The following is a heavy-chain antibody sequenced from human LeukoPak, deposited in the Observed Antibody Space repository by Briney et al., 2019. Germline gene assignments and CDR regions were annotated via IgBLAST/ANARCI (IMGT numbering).Heavy chain of an antibody. CDR2: INPNSGGT. D-gene: IGHD3-22*01. CDR1: GYTFTGYY. V-gene: IGHV1-2*02. CDR3: ARDFDSSGFKRVKGRPEYYFDY. J-gene: IGHJ4*02. Sequence: ASVKVSCKASGYTFTGYYMHWVRQAPGQGLEWMGWINPNSGGTNYAQKFQGRVTMTRDTSISTAYMELSRLRSDDTAVYYCARDFDSSGFKRVKGRPEYYFDYWGQGTLVTVSS.